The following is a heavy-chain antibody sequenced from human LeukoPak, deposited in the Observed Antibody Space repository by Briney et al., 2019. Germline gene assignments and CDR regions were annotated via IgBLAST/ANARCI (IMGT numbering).Heavy chain of an antibody. CDR3: ARDHGERITIFGVAPDV. CDR1: GFTFSNFG. CDR2: ISYDGKVT. J-gene: IGHJ6*04. V-gene: IGHV3-30*03. D-gene: IGHD3-3*01. Sequence: GGSLRLSCAASGFTFSNFGMHWVRQAPGKGLEWMAVISYDGKVTYYADSVKGRFTISRDNSKNTLYLQMNSLRAEDTAVYYCARDHGERITIFGVAPDVWGKGTTVTVSS.